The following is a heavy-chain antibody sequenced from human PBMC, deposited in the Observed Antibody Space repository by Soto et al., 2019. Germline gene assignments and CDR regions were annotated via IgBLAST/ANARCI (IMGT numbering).Heavy chain of an antibody. Sequence: GGSLRLSCAASGFTFSSYAMSWVRQAPGKGLEWVSAISGSGGSTYYADSVKGRFTISRDNSKNTLYLQMNSLRAEDTAVYYCAKARSIAAAGLPPYYFDYWGQGTLVTVSS. D-gene: IGHD6-13*01. CDR2: ISGSGGST. J-gene: IGHJ4*02. V-gene: IGHV3-23*01. CDR1: GFTFSSYA. CDR3: AKARSIAAAGLPPYYFDY.